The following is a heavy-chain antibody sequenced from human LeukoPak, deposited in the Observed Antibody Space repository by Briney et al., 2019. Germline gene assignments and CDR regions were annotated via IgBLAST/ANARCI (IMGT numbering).Heavy chain of an antibody. CDR2: IRDKGSSHTT. J-gene: IGHJ6*02. V-gene: IGHV3-72*01. CDR3: ARGPGRGGEMDV. CDR1: GFTFSSYA. D-gene: IGHD2-21*01. Sequence: GGSLRLSCAASGFTFSSYAIHWVRQAPGEGLEWVARIRDKGSSHTTEYAASVKGRFTISRDDSKNSLYLQMNSLKIQDTAVYYCARGPGRGGEMDVWGQGTTVTVSS.